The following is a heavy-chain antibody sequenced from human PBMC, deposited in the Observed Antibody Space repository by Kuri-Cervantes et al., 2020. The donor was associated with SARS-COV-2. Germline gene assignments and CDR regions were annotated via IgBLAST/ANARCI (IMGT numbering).Heavy chain of an antibody. CDR3: ARGEVTMDMDV. V-gene: IGHV3-30*04. J-gene: IGHJ6*02. Sequence: GESLKISCAASGFTFSRYSMHWVRQAPGKGLEWVAIISYDGSNKYYADSVKGRFTISRDNSKNTLYLQMNSLRAEDTAVYYCARGEVTMDMDVWGQGTTVTVSS. CDR2: ISYDGSNK. D-gene: IGHD3-10*01. CDR1: GFTFSRYS.